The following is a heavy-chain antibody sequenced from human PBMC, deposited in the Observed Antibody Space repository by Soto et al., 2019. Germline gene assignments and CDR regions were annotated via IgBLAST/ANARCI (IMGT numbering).Heavy chain of an antibody. CDR3: ARGPDYEGYFDY. J-gene: IGHJ4*02. CDR2: IILPFGTP. Sequence: QVRLEQSEAEVKKPGSSVKVSCKASGGTFSNYAISWVRQAPGQGLEWMGVIILPFGTPHYAQTFQGRVTITADESMTTAYMELSGLRSEDTAVYYCARGPDYEGYFDYWGRGTLVTVSS. D-gene: IGHD4-17*01. CDR1: GGTFSNYA. V-gene: IGHV1-69*12.